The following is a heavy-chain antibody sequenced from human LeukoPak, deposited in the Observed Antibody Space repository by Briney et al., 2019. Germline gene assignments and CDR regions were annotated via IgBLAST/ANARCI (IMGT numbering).Heavy chain of an antibody. V-gene: IGHV3-7*03. J-gene: IGHJ4*02. Sequence: PGGSLRLSCAASGFTLSSSWMSWVRQAPGKGLEWVANIKEDGSEKYYVDSVKGRFTISRDNAKNSLYLQMNSLRAEDTAVYYCARHGTAMPLGYFDYWGQGTLVTVSS. D-gene: IGHD2-2*01. CDR3: ARHGTAMPLGYFDY. CDR2: IKEDGSEK. CDR1: GFTLSSSW.